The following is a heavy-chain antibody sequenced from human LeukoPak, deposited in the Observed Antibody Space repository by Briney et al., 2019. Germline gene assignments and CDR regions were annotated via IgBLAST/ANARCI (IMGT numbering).Heavy chain of an antibody. CDR1: GASISSHC. V-gene: IGHV4-59*11. J-gene: IGHJ4*02. CDR2: IYYSGST. Sequence: SETLSLTCTVSGASISSHCWSWIRQPPGRGLEWIGYIYYSGSTNYNPSLKSRVTISVDTSKNQFSLKLSSVTAADTAVYYCARDSVTREMATRYDYWGQGTLVTVSS. D-gene: IGHD5-24*01. CDR3: ARDSVTREMATRYDY.